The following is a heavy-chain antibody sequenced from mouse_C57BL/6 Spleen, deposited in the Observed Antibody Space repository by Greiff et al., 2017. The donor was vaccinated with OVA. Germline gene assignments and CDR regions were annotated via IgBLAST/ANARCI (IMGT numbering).Heavy chain of an antibody. V-gene: IGHV1-26*01. CDR2: INPNNGGT. J-gene: IGHJ1*03. Sequence: EVQLQQSGPELVKPGASVKISCKASGYTFTDYYMNWVKQSHGKSLEWIGDINPNNGGTSYNQKFKGKATLTVDKSSSTAYMELRSLTSEDSAVYYCAREGTVEDWYFDVWGTGTTVTVSS. CDR1: GYTFTDYY. D-gene: IGHD1-1*01. CDR3: AREGTVEDWYFDV.